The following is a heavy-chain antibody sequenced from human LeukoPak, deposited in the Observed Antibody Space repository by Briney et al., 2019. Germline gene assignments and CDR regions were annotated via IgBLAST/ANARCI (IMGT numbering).Heavy chain of an antibody. Sequence: ASVKVSCKASGYTFTSYAMNWVRQAPGQGLEWMGWINTNTGNPTYAQGFTGRFVFSLDTSVSTAYLQISSLKAVDTAVYYCVKGYCSSTSCYRHFDYWGQGTLVTVSS. D-gene: IGHD2-2*01. CDR1: GYTFTSYA. V-gene: IGHV7-4-1*02. CDR2: INTNTGNP. CDR3: VKGYCSSTSCYRHFDY. J-gene: IGHJ4*02.